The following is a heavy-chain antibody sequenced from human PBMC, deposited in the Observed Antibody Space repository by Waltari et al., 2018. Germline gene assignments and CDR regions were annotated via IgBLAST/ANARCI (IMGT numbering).Heavy chain of an antibody. D-gene: IGHD2-15*01. CDR1: GYTFTSYA. J-gene: IGHJ2*01. Sequence: QVQLVQSGAEVKKPGASVKVSCKASGYTFTSYAMHWVRQAPGQRLEWMGWINAGHGNTKYSQKFQGRVTITRDTSASTAYMELSSLRSEDTAVYYCARGWDCSGGSCYFWYFDLWGRGTLVTVSS. CDR2: INAGHGNT. V-gene: IGHV1-3*01. CDR3: ARGWDCSGGSCYFWYFDL.